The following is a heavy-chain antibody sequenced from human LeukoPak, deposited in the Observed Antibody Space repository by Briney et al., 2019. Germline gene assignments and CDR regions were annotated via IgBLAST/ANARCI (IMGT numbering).Heavy chain of an antibody. Sequence: GASVKVSCKASGYTFTSYGISWVRQAPGQGLEWMGWISAYNGNTNYAQKFQGRVTITTDESTSTAYMELSSLRSEDTAVYYCARVQYCSSTSCYVLVPDAYYYYMDVWGKGTTVTASS. CDR2: ISAYNGNT. CDR3: ARVQYCSSTSCYVLVPDAYYYYMDV. CDR1: GYTFTSYG. D-gene: IGHD2-2*01. J-gene: IGHJ6*03. V-gene: IGHV1-18*01.